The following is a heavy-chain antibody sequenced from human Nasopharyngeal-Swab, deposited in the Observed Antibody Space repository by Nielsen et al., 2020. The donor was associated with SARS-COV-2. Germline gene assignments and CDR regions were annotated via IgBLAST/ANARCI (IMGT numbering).Heavy chain of an antibody. CDR1: GFTFSSYW. V-gene: IGHV3-7*03. J-gene: IGHJ4*02. Sequence: GESLKISCAASGFTFSSYWMSWVRQAPGKGLEWVANIKQDGSEKYYVDSVKGRFAISRDNSKNTLYLQMNSLKAEDTAVYYCATPRTYGGGPFDYWGQGTLVTVSS. D-gene: IGHD4-23*01. CDR2: IKQDGSEK. CDR3: ATPRTYGGGPFDY.